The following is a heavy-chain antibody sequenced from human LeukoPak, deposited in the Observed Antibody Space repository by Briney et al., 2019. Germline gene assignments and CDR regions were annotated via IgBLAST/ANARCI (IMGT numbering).Heavy chain of an antibody. CDR1: GGFIRSGTYY. D-gene: IGHD2-21*01. CDR2: IYSTGNT. J-gene: IGHJ4*02. V-gene: IGHV4-39*07. CDR3: ARDLWSTAAGMFDF. Sequence: NSSETLSLTCNVSGGFIRSGTYYWGWIRQSPGKGLKWMGSIYSTGNTHYNPSLESRVTISVDTSKNSFSLRLNSVTAADTAVYFCARDLWSTAAGMFDFWGQGVLVAVSS.